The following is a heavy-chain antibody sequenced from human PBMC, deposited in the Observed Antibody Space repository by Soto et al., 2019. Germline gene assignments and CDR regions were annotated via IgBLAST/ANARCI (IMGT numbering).Heavy chain of an antibody. CDR2: LNSDGRST. Sequence: GGSLRLSCAASGFTFSSHWMHWVRQAPGKGLVWVARLNSDGRSTSYAGSVKGRFTISRDNAKNTLYLQMNDLRVEDTAVYYCARESSSWSFDFWGQGTLVTVSS. V-gene: IGHV3-74*01. D-gene: IGHD6-13*01. CDR1: GFTFSSHW. CDR3: ARESSSWSFDF. J-gene: IGHJ4*02.